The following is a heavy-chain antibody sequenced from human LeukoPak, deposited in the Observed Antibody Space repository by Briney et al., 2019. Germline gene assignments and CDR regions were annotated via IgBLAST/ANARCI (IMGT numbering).Heavy chain of an antibody. Sequence: ASVKVSCKASGYTFTSYDINWVRQATGQGLEWMGWMNPNSGNTGYAQKFQGRVTMTRNTSISTAYMELSSLRSEDTAVYYCARGRGSEGGYYFDHWGQGTLVTVSS. D-gene: IGHD3-10*01. CDR3: ARGRGSEGGYYFDH. J-gene: IGHJ4*02. CDR1: GYTFTSYD. V-gene: IGHV1-8*01. CDR2: MNPNSGNT.